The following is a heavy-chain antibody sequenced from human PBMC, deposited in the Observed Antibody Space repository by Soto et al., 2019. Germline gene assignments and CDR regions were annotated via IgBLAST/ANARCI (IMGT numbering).Heavy chain of an antibody. CDR3: ARTSSSWYYFDF. Sequence: PSETLSLTCTVSGGSITSYYWSGIRQPVGRGLEWSGRIYTSGSTNYNPSLKSRVTMSVDRSKNQFSLRLSSATAADTAVYYCARTSSSWYYFDFWGRGTLVTVSS. CDR2: IYTSGST. V-gene: IGHV4-4*07. D-gene: IGHD6-13*01. CDR1: GGSITSYY. J-gene: IGHJ4*02.